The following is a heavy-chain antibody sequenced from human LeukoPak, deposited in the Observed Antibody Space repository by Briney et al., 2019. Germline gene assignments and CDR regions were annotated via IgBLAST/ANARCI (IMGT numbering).Heavy chain of an antibody. CDR3: ARLTRTFSGSYYGGIDY. CDR2: ISSSSSYI. J-gene: IGHJ4*02. D-gene: IGHD1-26*01. CDR1: GFTFSSYS. V-gene: IGHV3-21*04. Sequence: GGSLRLSCAASGFTFSSYSMNWVRQAPGKGLEWVSSISSSSSYIYYADSVKGRFNISRDNAKNSLYLQMNSLRAEDTALYYCARLTRTFSGSYYGGIDYWGQGTLVTVSS.